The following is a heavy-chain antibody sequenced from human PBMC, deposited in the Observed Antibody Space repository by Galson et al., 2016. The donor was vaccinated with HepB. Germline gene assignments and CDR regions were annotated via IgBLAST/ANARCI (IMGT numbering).Heavy chain of an antibody. V-gene: IGHV3-33*01. CDR1: GFTFSSFG. Sequence: SLRLSCAASGFTFSSFGMNWVRQAPGKGLEWVAVIWYDGNNKYYADSVKGRFTISRDNSKNTLYLQMNSLRAEDTAVYFCARESYYDSGNYQDYWGQGTLVTVSA. J-gene: IGHJ4*02. CDR2: IWYDGNNK. CDR3: ARESYYDSGNYQDY. D-gene: IGHD3-10*01.